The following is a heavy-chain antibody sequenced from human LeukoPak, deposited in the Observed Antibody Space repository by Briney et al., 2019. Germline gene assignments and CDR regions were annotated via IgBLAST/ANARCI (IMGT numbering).Heavy chain of an antibody. CDR1: PGSISSSTYY. CDR3: AREDLGLWHLDS. V-gene: IGHV4-39*07. Sequence: PSETLSLTCTVSPGSISSSTYYWGWIRQPPGKGLEWIGSIFYSGGTYRNPSLKSRLTISVDTSKNQFSLRLKNVTAADAAVYYCAREDLGLWHLDSWGQGILVTVSS. CDR2: IFYSGGT. D-gene: IGHD7-27*01. J-gene: IGHJ4*02.